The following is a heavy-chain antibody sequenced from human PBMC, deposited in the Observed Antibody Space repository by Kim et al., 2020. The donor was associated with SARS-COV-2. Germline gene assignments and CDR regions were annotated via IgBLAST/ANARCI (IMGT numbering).Heavy chain of an antibody. V-gene: IGHV3-23*01. D-gene: IGHD2-8*01. J-gene: IGHJ3*01. CDR3: ANLLYDGAFDL. Sequence: YSLDSVKARFTISRAAPKNLVHLQMNSLTAEDTALYYCANLLYDGAFDLWGQGTMVTVSS.